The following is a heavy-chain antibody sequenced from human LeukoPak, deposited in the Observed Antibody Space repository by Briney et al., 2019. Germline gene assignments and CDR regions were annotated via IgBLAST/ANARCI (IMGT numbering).Heavy chain of an antibody. CDR1: GFTFSDYA. J-gene: IGHJ4*02. CDR2: ISGSGGTK. D-gene: IGHD1-26*01. V-gene: IGHV3-23*01. CDR3: AKNQWELID. Sequence: GGSLRLSCGASGFTFSDYAMTWVRQAPGKGLEGVSGISGSGGTKYSADSVKGRFTISRDNSKNTLYRQMNSLRAEDTAVYYCAKNQWELIDWGQGTLVTVSS.